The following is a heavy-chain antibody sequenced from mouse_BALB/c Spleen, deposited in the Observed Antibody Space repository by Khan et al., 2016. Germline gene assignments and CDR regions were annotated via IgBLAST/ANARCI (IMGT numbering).Heavy chain of an antibody. J-gene: IGHJ4*01. D-gene: IGHD2-3*01. CDR1: GFNIKDTY. V-gene: IGHV14-3*02. Sequence: VQLQQSGAELVKPGASVKLSCTASGFNIKDTYMHWVKQRPEQGLEWIGRIDPANGNTKYDPKFQGKATITADTSSNTAYLQLSSLTSEDTAVYYCARSRVYDGYDGYAMDYWGQGTSVTVAS. CDR3: ARSRVYDGYDGYAMDY. CDR2: IDPANGNT.